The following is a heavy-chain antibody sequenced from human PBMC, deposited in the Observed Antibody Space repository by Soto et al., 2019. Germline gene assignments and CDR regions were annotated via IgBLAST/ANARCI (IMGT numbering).Heavy chain of an antibody. V-gene: IGHV4-59*01. CDR2: IYYSGST. CDR1: GGSISSYY. J-gene: IGHJ4*02. D-gene: IGHD6-19*01. CDR3: AREYSSGWQYFDY. Sequence: ETLSLTCTVSGGSISSYYWSWIRQPPGKGLEWIGYIYYSGSTNYNPSLKSRVTISVDTSKNQFSLKLSSVTAADTAVYYCAREYSSGWQYFDYWGQGTLVTVSS.